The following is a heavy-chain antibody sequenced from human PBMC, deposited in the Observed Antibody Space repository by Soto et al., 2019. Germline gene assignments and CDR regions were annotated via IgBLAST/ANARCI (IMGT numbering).Heavy chain of an antibody. CDR2: IYYSGST. J-gene: IGHJ5*02. Sequence: QLQLQESGPGLVKPSETLSLTCTVSGGSISSSSYYWGWIRQPPGKGLEWIGSIYYSGSTYYNPSLKSRVTISVDTSKNQFSPKLSSVTAADTAVYYCARHGSGSYYNNWFDPWGQGTLVTVSS. V-gene: IGHV4-39*01. CDR1: GGSISSSSYY. CDR3: ARHGSGSYYNNWFDP. D-gene: IGHD3-10*01.